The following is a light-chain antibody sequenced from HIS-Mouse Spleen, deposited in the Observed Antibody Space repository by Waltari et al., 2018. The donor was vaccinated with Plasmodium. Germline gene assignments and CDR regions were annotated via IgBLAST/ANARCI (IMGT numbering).Light chain of an antibody. CDR3: QVWDRSTVV. CDR2: RDS. V-gene: IGLV3-9*01. J-gene: IGLJ2*01. Sequence: SYELTQPLSVSVALGQTARITCGGNNIGSKNVHWYQQKPGQAPVLVIYRDSNRPSGIPGRLSGSNAGNTATLTVSRAQAGDEADYYCQVWDRSTVVFGGGTKLTVL. CDR1: NIGSKN.